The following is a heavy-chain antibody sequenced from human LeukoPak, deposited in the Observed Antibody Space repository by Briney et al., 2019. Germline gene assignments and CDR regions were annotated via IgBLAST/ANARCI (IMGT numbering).Heavy chain of an antibody. V-gene: IGHV3-73*01. CDR3: ARVRSPIYGDYGGGFDY. Sequence: PGGSLRLSCAASGFTFSGSAMHWVRQASGKGLEWVGRIRSKANSYATAYAASVKGRFTISRDDSKNTAYLQMNSLKTEDTAVYYCARVRSPIYGDYGGGFDYWGQGTQVTVSS. CDR2: IRSKANSYAT. J-gene: IGHJ4*02. D-gene: IGHD4-17*01. CDR1: GFTFSGSA.